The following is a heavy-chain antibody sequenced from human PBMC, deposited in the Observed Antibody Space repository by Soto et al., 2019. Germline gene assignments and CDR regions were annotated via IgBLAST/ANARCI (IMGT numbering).Heavy chain of an antibody. Sequence: SETLSLTCTVSGGSISSGGYYWSWIRQHPGKGLEWIGYIYYSGSTYYNPSLKSRVTISVDTSKNQFSLKLSSVTAAATAVYYCARGYDILTFDYWGQGTLVTVSS. D-gene: IGHD3-9*01. V-gene: IGHV4-31*03. J-gene: IGHJ4*02. CDR3: ARGYDILTFDY. CDR2: IYYSGST. CDR1: GGSISSGGYY.